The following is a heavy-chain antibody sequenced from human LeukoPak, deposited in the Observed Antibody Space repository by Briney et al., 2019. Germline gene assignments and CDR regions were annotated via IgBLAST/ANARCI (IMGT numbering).Heavy chain of an antibody. Sequence: GGSLRLSCAASGFTFSSYAMHWVRQAPGKGLEWVAVISYDGSNKYYADSVKGRFTISRDNSKNTLYLQMNSLRAEDTAVYYCAKDGHSGGGSYYFDYWGQGTLVTVSS. CDR2: ISYDGSNK. CDR3: AKDGHSGGGSYYFDY. CDR1: GFTFSSYA. J-gene: IGHJ4*02. D-gene: IGHD6-13*01. V-gene: IGHV3-30*04.